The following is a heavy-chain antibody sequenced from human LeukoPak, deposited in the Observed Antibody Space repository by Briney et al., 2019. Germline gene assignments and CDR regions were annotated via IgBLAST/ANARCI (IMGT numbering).Heavy chain of an antibody. D-gene: IGHD6-19*01. J-gene: IGHJ4*02. CDR3: ARAYSSGRYWFDY. V-gene: IGHV3-11*01. Sequence: PGGSLRLSCAASGFTFSDYYMSWIRQAPGKGLEWVSYISSSGSTIYYADSVKGRFTISRDNAKNSLYLQMNSLRAEDTAVYYCARAYSSGRYWFDYWGQGTLVTVSS. CDR2: ISSSGSTI. CDR1: GFTFSDYY.